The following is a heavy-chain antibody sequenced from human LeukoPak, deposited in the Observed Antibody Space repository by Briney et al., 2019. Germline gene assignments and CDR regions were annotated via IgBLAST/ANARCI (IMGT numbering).Heavy chain of an antibody. CDR2: IYPGDSDI. CDR1: GYSFTNYW. Sequence: GESLKISCKASGYSFTNYWIGWVRQMPGKGLEWMGIIYPGDSDIRYSPSFQGQVTISADKSISTAYLQWSSLKASDTAMYYCARPYGSGTYYNRVGAFDIWGQGTMVTVFS. CDR3: ARPYGSGTYYNRVGAFDI. D-gene: IGHD3-10*01. V-gene: IGHV5-51*01. J-gene: IGHJ3*02.